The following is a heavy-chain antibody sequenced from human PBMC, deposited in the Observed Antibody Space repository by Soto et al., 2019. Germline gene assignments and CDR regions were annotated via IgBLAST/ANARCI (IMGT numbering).Heavy chain of an antibody. Sequence: QVQLVQSGAEVRKPGSAVRVSCKASGGTFNMYAMNWVRQAPGQGLEWMAGIIPIFDTPRYSQQFQGRVTITVDESTSTAYMELSSLRSEYTAIYYCARSIGSGGVIGGFDYWGQGTLVTVAS. CDR1: GGTFNMYA. CDR2: IIPIFDTP. J-gene: IGHJ4*02. V-gene: IGHV1-69*01. D-gene: IGHD3-16*02. CDR3: ARSIGSGGVIGGFDY.